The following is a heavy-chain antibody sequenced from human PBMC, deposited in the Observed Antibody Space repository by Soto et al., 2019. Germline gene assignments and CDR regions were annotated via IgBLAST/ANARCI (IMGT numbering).Heavy chain of an antibody. CDR1: GFTFSSYW. V-gene: IGHV3-74*01. D-gene: IGHD2-15*01. J-gene: IGHJ6*02. CDR3: ARDQVDYYYYYGMDV. CDR2: INSDGSST. Sequence: GGSLRLSCAASGFTFSSYWMHWVRQAPGKGLVWVSRINSDGSSTSYADSVKGRFTISRDNAKNTLYLQMNSLRAEDTAVYYCARDQVDYYYYYGMDVWGQGTTVTVSS.